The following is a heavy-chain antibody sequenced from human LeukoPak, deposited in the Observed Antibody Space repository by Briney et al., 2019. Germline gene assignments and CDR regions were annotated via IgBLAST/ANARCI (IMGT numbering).Heavy chain of an antibody. Sequence: EGSLRLSCAASGFTFSSYGMHWVRQAPGKGLEWVAVISYDGSNKYYADSVKGRFTISRDNSKNTLYLQMNSLRAEDTAVYYCARSHYLSYWGQGTLVTVSS. J-gene: IGHJ4*02. CDR1: GFTFSSYG. CDR2: ISYDGSNK. V-gene: IGHV3-30*03. D-gene: IGHD3-10*01. CDR3: ARSHYLSY.